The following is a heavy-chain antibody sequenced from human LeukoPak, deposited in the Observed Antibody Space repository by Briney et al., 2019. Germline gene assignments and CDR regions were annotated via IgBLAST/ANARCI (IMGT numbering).Heavy chain of an antibody. D-gene: IGHD3-9*01. V-gene: IGHV1-69*04. CDR3: ARSYYDILTGYKSTGMDV. J-gene: IGHJ6*02. Sequence: SVKVSCKASGGTFSSYAISWVRQAPGQGLEWMGRIIPILGIANYAQKFQGRVTITADKSTSTAYVELSSLRSEDTAVYYCARSYYDILTGYKSTGMDVWGQGTTVTVSS. CDR1: GGTFSSYA. CDR2: IIPILGIA.